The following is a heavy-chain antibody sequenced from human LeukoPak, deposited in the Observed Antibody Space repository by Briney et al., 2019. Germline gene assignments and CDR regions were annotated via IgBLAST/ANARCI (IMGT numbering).Heavy chain of an antibody. V-gene: IGHV4-4*07. D-gene: IGHD6-13*01. CDR1: GASISGYY. CDR3: AREAATAAHLHY. J-gene: IGHJ4*02. Sequence: PSETLSLTCTVSGASISGYYWSWIPQPAGKGLEWIGRIYNNGDTKYNPSLKSRVTMSVDTSKNQFSLKLSSVTAADTAVYFCAREAATAAHLHYWGQGTLVTVSS. CDR2: IYNNGDT.